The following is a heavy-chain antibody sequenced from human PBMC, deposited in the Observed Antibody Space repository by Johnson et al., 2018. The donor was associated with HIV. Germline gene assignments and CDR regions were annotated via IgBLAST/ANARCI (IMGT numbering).Heavy chain of an antibody. V-gene: IGHV3-11*04. CDR2: ISSSGTNI. J-gene: IGHJ3*02. Sequence: QVKLVESGGGVVQPGRSLRLSCAASGFTFTNAWMHWVRQAPGKGLEWVSYISSSGTNIYYADSVNGRFSISRDNAKSSLYLQMNSLRAEDTAVYYCAKGSGSGWLRDAFDIWGQGTMVTVSS. CDR3: AKGSGSGWLRDAFDI. D-gene: IGHD6-19*01. CDR1: GFTFTNAW.